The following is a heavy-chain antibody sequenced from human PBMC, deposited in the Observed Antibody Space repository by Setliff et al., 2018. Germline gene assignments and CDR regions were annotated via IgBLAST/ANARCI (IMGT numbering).Heavy chain of an antibody. J-gene: IGHJ3*02. CDR1: GYTFTSYY. Sequence: ASVKVSCKASGYTFTSYYMHWVRQAPGQGLEWMGIINPSGGSTSYAQKFQGRVTMTRDTSTSTVYMELSSLRSEDTAVYYCARDRVNYDSSGPHRVFEMWGQGTMVTVSS. CDR2: INPSGGST. CDR3: ARDRVNYDSSGPHRVFEM. V-gene: IGHV1-46*01. D-gene: IGHD3-22*01.